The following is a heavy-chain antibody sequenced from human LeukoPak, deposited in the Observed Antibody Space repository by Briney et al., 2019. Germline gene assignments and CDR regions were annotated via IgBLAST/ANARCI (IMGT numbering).Heavy chain of an antibody. CDR1: GFSISNDW. CDR3: ARALGKDYDSSGYYNWFDP. V-gene: IGHV3-7*01. D-gene: IGHD3-22*01. Sequence: GGSLRLSCAASGFSISNDWMSWVRQAPGKGLEWVANIKQDGSEEYYVDSVKGRFTISRDNAKNSLYLQMNSLRAEDTAVYYCARALGKDYDSSGYYNWFDPWGQGTLVTVSS. J-gene: IGHJ5*02. CDR2: IKQDGSEE.